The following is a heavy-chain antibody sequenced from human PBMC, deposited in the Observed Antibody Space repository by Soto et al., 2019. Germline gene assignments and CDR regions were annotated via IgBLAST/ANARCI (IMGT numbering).Heavy chain of an antibody. CDR1: GFSLSTSGVG. J-gene: IGHJ6*02. Sequence: QITLKESGPTLVKPTQTLTLTCTFSGFSLSTSGVGVAWIRQPPGKALEWLALIYWDDDKRYRPSLESRLTITKDTSKNQVVLTMTYMDSVDTATYYYAYLPCSGGSCYWFSFSGMDVWGQGTTVTVSS. CDR3: AYLPCSGGSCYWFSFSGMDV. D-gene: IGHD2-15*01. CDR2: IYWDDDK. V-gene: IGHV2-5*02.